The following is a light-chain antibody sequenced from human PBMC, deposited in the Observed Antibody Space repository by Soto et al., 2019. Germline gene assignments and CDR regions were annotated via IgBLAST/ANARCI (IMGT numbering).Light chain of an antibody. V-gene: IGKV3-20*01. CDR3: QQYGSSPTT. CDR1: QSVSSN. CDR2: GAS. Sequence: EIVLTQSPGTLSLSPGERATLSCRARQSVSSNLAWYQQKPGQAPRLLIYGASSRATGIPDRFSGSGSGTDFTLTISRLEPEDFAVYYCQQYGSSPTTFGQGTRLEIK. J-gene: IGKJ5*01.